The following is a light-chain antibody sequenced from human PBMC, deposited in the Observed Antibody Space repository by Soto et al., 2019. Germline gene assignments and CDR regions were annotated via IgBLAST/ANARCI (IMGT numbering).Light chain of an antibody. CDR3: ASWDDTLCGWV. CDR2: SNT. CDR1: SSNIATNY. J-gene: IGLJ3*02. Sequence: QSVLTQPPSVSGTPGQGVTISCSGGSSNIATNYVYWYQLLPGTAPNLVIFSNTIRPPRVPDRFSGSKSGASASLVISGLLSEDEADYFCASWDDTLCGWVFGGGTKLTVL. V-gene: IGLV1-47*02.